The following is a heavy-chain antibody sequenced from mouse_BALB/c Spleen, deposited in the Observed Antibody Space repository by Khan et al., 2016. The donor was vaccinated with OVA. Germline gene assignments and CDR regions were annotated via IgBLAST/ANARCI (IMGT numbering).Heavy chain of an antibody. CDR3: ATSYFYGYYFDY. CDR1: GFTFNSYG. V-gene: IGHV5-17*02. J-gene: IGHJ2*01. D-gene: IGHD1-1*01. Sequence: EVQLQESGGGLVQPGGSRKLSCAASGFTFNSYGMHWVRQAPEKGLEWVAYISGDSNTLYYTDTVKGRFTISRDNPKNTLFLQMTSLMSEDTAMYYCATSYFYGYYFDYWGPGTTLTVS. CDR2: ISGDSNTL.